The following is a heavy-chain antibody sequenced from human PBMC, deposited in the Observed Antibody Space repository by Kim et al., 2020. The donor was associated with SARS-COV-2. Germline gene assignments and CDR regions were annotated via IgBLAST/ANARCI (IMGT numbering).Heavy chain of an antibody. V-gene: IGHV3-11*04. D-gene: IGHD6-13*01. Sequence: GGSLRLSCAASGFTFSDYYMSWIRQAPGKWLEWVSYISSSGSTIYYADSVKGRFTISRDNAKNSLYLQMNSLRAEDTAMYYCATWGVQQLATYYYYYGMDVWGQGTTVTVS. CDR2: ISSSGSTI. CDR1: GFTFSDYY. J-gene: IGHJ6*02. CDR3: ATWGVQQLATYYYYYGMDV.